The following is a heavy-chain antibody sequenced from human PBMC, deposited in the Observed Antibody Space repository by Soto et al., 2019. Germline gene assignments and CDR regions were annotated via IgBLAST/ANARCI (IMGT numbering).Heavy chain of an antibody. D-gene: IGHD3-22*01. CDR2: ISAYNGNT. V-gene: IGHV1-18*01. CDR1: GYTFTSYG. CDR3: ARDLPPAYYYDSSGYLDAFDI. Sequence: GASVKVFCKASGYTFTSYGISWVRQAPGQGLEWMGWISAYNGNTNYAQKLQGRVTMTTDTSTSTAYMELRSLRSDDTAVYYCARDLPPAYYYDSSGYLDAFDIWGQGTMVTVSS. J-gene: IGHJ3*02.